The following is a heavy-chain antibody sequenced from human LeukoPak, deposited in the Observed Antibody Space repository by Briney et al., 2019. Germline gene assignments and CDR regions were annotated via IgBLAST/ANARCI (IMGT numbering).Heavy chain of an antibody. J-gene: IGHJ3*02. V-gene: IGHV4-34*01. CDR1: GGSFSGYY. Sequence: SETLSLTCAVYGGSFSGYYWSWIRQPPGKGLEWIGEINHSGSTNYNPSLKSRVTISVDTSKNQFSLDLRSVTAADTAVYYCARQKCTSTSCLTKNAFDIWGQGTMVTVSS. CDR3: ARQKCTSTSCLTKNAFDI. CDR2: INHSGST. D-gene: IGHD2-2*01.